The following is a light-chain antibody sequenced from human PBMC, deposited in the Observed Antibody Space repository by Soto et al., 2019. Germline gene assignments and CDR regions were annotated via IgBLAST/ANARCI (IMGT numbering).Light chain of an antibody. V-gene: IGKV2-28*01. CDR3: MQALQTPWT. CDR2: SGS. J-gene: IGKJ1*01. CDR1: QSLLHSNGYNY. Sequence: IVMTQSPLSLPVTPGEPASMSCKSHQSLLHSNGYNYLDWYLQKPGQSPQLLMYSGSDRASGVPDRFSGSGSGTDFTLRISRVEAEDVGVYYCMQALQTPWTFGQGTKVEI.